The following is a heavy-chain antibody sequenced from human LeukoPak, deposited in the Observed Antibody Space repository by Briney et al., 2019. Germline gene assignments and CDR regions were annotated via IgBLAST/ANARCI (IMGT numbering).Heavy chain of an antibody. CDR1: GGTFSSYA. D-gene: IGHD3-3*01. CDR2: IIPIFGTA. J-gene: IGHJ5*02. CDR3: ARRITIFGGGRFDP. Sequence: ASVKVSCKASGGTFSSYAISWVRQAPGQGLEWMGGIIPIFGTANYAQKFQGRVTITTDESTSTAYMELSSLRSEDTAVYYCARRITIFGGGRFDPWGQGTLVTVSS. V-gene: IGHV1-69*05.